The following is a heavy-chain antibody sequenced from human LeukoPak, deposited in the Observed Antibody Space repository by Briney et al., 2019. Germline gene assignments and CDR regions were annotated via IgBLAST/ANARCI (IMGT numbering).Heavy chain of an antibody. CDR3: AKRPNYYDSSGSGYYFDY. CDR2: ISGSGGST. V-gene: IGHV3-23*01. Sequence: GGSLRLSCAASGFTFSSYAMSWVRRAPGKGLEWVSAISGSGGSTYYADSVKGRFTISRDNSKNTLYLQMNSLRAEDTAVYYCAKRPNYYDSSGSGYYFDYWGQGTLVTVSS. J-gene: IGHJ4*02. D-gene: IGHD3-22*01. CDR1: GFTFSSYA.